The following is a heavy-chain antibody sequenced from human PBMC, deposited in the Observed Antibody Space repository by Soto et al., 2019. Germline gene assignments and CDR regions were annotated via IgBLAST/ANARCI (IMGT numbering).Heavy chain of an antibody. CDR2: MSDDGTKE. CDR1: GFTFTTYA. D-gene: IGHD6-19*01. V-gene: IGHV3-30-3*01. Sequence: QVQLVESGGGVVQPGRSLRLSCAASGFTFTTYAMHWVRQAPGKGLEWVTVMSDDGTKEYYADSVKGRFTIYRDKSRDTLYLQMSSLSAEDTAVYYCARGGSRGWYYFDSWGRGPLVTVSS. CDR3: ARGGSRGWYYFDS. J-gene: IGHJ4*02.